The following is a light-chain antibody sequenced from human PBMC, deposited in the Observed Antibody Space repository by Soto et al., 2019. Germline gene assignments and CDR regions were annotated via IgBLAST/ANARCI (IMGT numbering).Light chain of an antibody. CDR1: SSNIGAGYD. CDR3: QSYDSSLSSWV. Sequence: QSVLTQPPSVSGAPGQRVTISCTGSSSNIGAGYDVHWYQQLPGTAPKLLIHDNINRPSGVPDQFSGSKSGTSASLAITGLQAEDEADYHCQSYDSSLSSWVFGGGTKLTVL. V-gene: IGLV1-40*01. J-gene: IGLJ3*02. CDR2: DNI.